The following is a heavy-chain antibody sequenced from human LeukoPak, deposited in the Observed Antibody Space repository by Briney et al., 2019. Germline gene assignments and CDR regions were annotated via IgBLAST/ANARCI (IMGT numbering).Heavy chain of an antibody. CDR1: GYTFTGYD. Sequence: ASVKVSCKAPGYTFTGYDINWVRQATGQGLEWMGWMNPNSGNTGYAQKFQGRVTITRNTSISTAYMELSSLRSEDTAVYYCARGSVFWQLAAYYMDVWGKGTTVTVSS. D-gene: IGHD6-6*01. J-gene: IGHJ6*03. CDR2: MNPNSGNT. CDR3: ARGSVFWQLAAYYMDV. V-gene: IGHV1-8*03.